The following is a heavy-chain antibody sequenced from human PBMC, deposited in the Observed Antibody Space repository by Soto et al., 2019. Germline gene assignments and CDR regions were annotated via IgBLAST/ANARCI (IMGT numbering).Heavy chain of an antibody. Sequence: QVQLVQSGAEVKKPGASVKVSCKASGYTFTSYGISWVRQAPGQGLEWMGWISAYNGNTNYAHKLQGRVTMTTDTPTSTAYMELRSLRSDDTAVYYCARGPLRFFDWLLLGTEPVEYWGQGTLVTVSS. CDR1: GYTFTSYG. V-gene: IGHV1-18*01. D-gene: IGHD3-9*01. J-gene: IGHJ4*02. CDR3: ARGPLRFFDWLLLGTEPVEY. CDR2: ISAYNGNT.